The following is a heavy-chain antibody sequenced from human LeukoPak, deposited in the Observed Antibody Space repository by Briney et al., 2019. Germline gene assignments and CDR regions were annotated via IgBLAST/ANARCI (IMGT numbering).Heavy chain of an antibody. CDR1: GGSFSGYY. V-gene: IGHV4-34*01. Sequence: SSETLSLTCAVYGGSFSGYYWSWVRQPPGKGLEWIGEIYHSGSTNYNPSLKSRVTISVDKSKNQFSLKLSSVTAADTAVYYCARDKDSSGEFDYWGQGTLVTVSS. D-gene: IGHD3-22*01. CDR2: IYHSGST. J-gene: IGHJ4*02. CDR3: ARDKDSSGEFDY.